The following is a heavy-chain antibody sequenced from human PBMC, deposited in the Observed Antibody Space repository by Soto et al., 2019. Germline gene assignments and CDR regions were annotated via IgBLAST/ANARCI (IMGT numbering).Heavy chain of an antibody. J-gene: IGHJ4*02. V-gene: IGHV4-61*01. CDR2: ICASGIS. Sequence: ETLTLTCTVAGYSVSGTSYYWSWIGQPPGKGLEWIAYICASGISNYNPSLQSRVTISVDTSKNQFSLKLSSVTAADTAVYYCARAERAYDLVNWGQGTMVTVSS. CDR3: ARAERAYDLVN. CDR1: GYSVSGTSYY. D-gene: IGHD5-12*01.